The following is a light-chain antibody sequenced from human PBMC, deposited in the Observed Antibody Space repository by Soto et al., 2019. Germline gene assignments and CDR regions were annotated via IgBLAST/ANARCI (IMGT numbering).Light chain of an antibody. CDR1: SGHSSYA. CDR3: QTWGTGIQV. CDR2: LNSDGSH. V-gene: IGLV4-69*01. J-gene: IGLJ7*01. Sequence: QIVLTQSPSASASLGASVKLTFTLSSGHSSYAIAWHQQQPEKGPRYLMKLNSDGSHSKGDGIPDRFSGSSSGAERYLTISSLHSEEEADYYCQTWGTGIQVFGGGTQLTVL.